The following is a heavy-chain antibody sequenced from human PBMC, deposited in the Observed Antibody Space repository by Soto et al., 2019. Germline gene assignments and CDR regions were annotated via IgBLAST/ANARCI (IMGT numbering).Heavy chain of an antibody. CDR2: IYYSGST. D-gene: IGHD3-10*01. CDR1: GGSISSYY. J-gene: IGHJ4*02. Sequence: SETLSLTCTVSGGSISSYYWSWIRQPPGKGLEWIGYIYYSGSTNYNPSLKSRVTISVDTSKNQFSLKLSSVTAADTAVYYCARDGPTHYYGSGSYFDYWGQGTLVTVSS. CDR3: ARDGPTHYYGSGSYFDY. V-gene: IGHV4-59*01.